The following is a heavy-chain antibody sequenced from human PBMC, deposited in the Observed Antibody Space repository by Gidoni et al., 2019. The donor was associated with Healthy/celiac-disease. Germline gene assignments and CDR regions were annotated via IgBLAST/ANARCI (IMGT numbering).Heavy chain of an antibody. D-gene: IGHD2-8*01. V-gene: IGHV3-23*01. J-gene: IGHJ4*02. CDR2: ISVRGGSH. Sequence: EVQLFEYGGGVVQPGGSLRLSCAASGLTFRCYAMSWVRQAPGTGLGWVSAISVRGGSHYYTDCGKGRFTISGDNSKNTLYLQMNSLRAEDTAVYYCAKGGADIVLRVYADQPWYFDYWGQGTLVTVSS. CDR1: GLTFRCYA. CDR3: AKGGADIVLRVYADQPWYFDY.